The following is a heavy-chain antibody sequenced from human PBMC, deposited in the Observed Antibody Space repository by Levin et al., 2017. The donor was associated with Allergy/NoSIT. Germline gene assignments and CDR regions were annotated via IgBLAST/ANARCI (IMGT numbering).Heavy chain of an antibody. V-gene: IGHV1-18*01. CDR2: ISAYSGNT. Sequence: WALVKVSCKASGYTFTNYGIIWVRQAPGQGLEWMGWISAYSGNTHYAQNLQGRLTMTTDTSTSTAYMELRSLTSDDTAVYYCAAGYDWNRWDFDYWGQGTLVTVSS. CDR1: GYTFTNYG. D-gene: IGHD1-20*01. CDR3: AAGYDWNRWDFDY. J-gene: IGHJ4*02.